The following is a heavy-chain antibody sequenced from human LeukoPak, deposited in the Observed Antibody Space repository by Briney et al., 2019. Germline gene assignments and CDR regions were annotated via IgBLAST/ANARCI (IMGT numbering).Heavy chain of an antibody. CDR2: VYPGNSDS. CDR1: GYSFTNYL. V-gene: IGHV5-51*01. CDR3: ARRSPMGDAFDV. D-gene: IGHD2-15*01. Sequence: GESLKISCKGSGYSFTNYLIGWVRQMPGKGLEWMGLVYPGNSDSRYSPSFQGRVIISADKSIRPAYLHRSSLKASDTAMYYCARRSPMGDAFDVWGQGTMVTVSS. J-gene: IGHJ3*01.